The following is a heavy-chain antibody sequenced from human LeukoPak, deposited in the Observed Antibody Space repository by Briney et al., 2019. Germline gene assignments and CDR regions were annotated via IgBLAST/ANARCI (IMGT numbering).Heavy chain of an antibody. V-gene: IGHV1-69*05. CDR1: GGTFSSYA. CDR2: ITPIFGTA. D-gene: IGHD4-23*01. CDR3: ARGGKIGVFSDYGGNYY. Sequence: SVKVSCKASGGTFSSYAISWVRQAPGQGLEWMGRITPIFGTANYAQKFQGRVTITTDESTSTAYMELSSLRSEDTAVYYCARGGKIGVFSDYGGNYYWGQGTLVTVSS. J-gene: IGHJ4*02.